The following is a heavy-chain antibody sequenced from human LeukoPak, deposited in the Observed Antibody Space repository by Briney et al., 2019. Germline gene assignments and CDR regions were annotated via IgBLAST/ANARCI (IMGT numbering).Heavy chain of an antibody. V-gene: IGHV4-59*01. Sequence: SSETLSLTCTVSGGSISSYYWSWIRQPPGKGLEWIGYIYYSGSTNYNPSLKSRVTTSVDTSKNQFPLKLSSVTAADTAVYYCARDVDYGSGSYYKDSNWFDPWGQGTLVTVSS. CDR3: ARDVDYGSGSYYKDSNWFDP. J-gene: IGHJ5*02. CDR1: GGSISSYY. CDR2: IYYSGST. D-gene: IGHD3-10*01.